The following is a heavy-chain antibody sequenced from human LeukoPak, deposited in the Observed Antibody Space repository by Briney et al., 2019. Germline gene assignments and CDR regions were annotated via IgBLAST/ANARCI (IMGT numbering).Heavy chain of an antibody. CDR2: ISSSSSYI. Sequence: GGSLRLSCAASGFTFSSYSMNWVRQAPGKGLEWVSSISSSSSYIYYADSVKGRFTISRDNAKNSLYLQMNSLRAEDTAVYYCAKVRDPRRSFDTFDYWGRGTLVTVSS. CDR3: AKVRDPRRSFDTFDY. CDR1: GFTFSSYS. V-gene: IGHV3-21*01. J-gene: IGHJ4*02. D-gene: IGHD2/OR15-2a*01.